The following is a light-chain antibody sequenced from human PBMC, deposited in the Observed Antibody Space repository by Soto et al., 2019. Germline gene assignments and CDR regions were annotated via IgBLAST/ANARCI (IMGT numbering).Light chain of an antibody. J-gene: IGKJ2*01. V-gene: IGKV1-39*01. CDR2: AAS. CDR1: QSIGSY. CDR3: QQSHSTPYT. Sequence: DIQMTQSPSSLSASVGDRATITCRASQSIGSYLNWYQLKPGKAPKLLIYAASSLQGGVPSRFSGSGSGTDFTLTISSLQPEDFATYCCQQSHSTPYTFGQGTKLEIK.